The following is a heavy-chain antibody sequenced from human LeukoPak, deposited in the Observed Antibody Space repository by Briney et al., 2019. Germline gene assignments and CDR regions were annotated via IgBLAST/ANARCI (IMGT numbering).Heavy chain of an antibody. CDR1: GFTFSSYG. V-gene: IGHV3-30*02. CDR3: AKRSGSGWYVDY. D-gene: IGHD6-19*01. CDR2: INFDGKNK. J-gene: IGHJ4*02. Sequence: GGSLTLSCAAAGFTFSSYGMHSVRPAPGGGRGWVTLINFDGKNKYYADSVKGRFTISRHNSTNTLYMQMNSLRPEDTAVYYCAKRSGSGWYVDYWGQGTLVTVSS.